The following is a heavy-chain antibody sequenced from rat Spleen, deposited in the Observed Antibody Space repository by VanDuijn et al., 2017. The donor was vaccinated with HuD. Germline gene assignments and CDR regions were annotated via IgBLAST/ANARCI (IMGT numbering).Heavy chain of an antibody. Sequence: EVQLVETGGDLVQPGRSLKLSCVASGFTFNNYWMTWIRQAPGKGLEWVASISSDGFNTYYPDSVKGRFTISRANSENTVYLQMNSLRSEDTATYFCARQWDPWGQGVMVTVSS. CDR1: GFTFNNYW. V-gene: IGHV5-58*01. CDR3: ARQWDP. D-gene: IGHD1-7*01. CDR2: ISSDGFNT. J-gene: IGHJ2*01.